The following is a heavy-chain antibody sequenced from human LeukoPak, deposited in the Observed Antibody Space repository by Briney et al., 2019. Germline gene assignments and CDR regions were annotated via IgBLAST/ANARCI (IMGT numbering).Heavy chain of an antibody. V-gene: IGHV3-23*01. CDR2: ISGSGGST. D-gene: IGHD5-12*01. CDR1: GFTFSSYA. Sequence: GGSLRLSCAASGFTFSSYAMSWVRQAPGKGLEWVSAISGSGGSTYYADSVKGRFTISRDNSKNTLYLQMHSLRAEETAVYYCAKVPPINGYDPYYYYGMDVWGKGTTVTVSS. CDR3: AKVPPINGYDPYYYYGMDV. J-gene: IGHJ6*04.